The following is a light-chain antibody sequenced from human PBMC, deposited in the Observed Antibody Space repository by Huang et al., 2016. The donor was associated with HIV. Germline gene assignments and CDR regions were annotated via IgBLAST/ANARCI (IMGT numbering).Light chain of an antibody. CDR3: QQRSSGVT. Sequence: IVLTQSPATLSWYPGERVTLSCRASQSVGNYIAWYQQHPGQSPKILIYDTSNRATGTPGRFSRSGSGTDFTLTISSLQSEDFAVYYCQQRSSGVTFGGGTKVQVK. J-gene: IGKJ4*01. CDR1: QSVGNY. CDR2: DTS. V-gene: IGKV3-11*01.